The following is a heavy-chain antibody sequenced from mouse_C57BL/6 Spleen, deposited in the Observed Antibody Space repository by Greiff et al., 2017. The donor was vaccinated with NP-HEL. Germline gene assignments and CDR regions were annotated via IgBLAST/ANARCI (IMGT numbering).Heavy chain of an antibody. Sequence: EVQRVESGGGLVKPGGSLKLSCAASGFTFSSYAMSWVRQTPEKRLEWVATISDGGSYTYYPDNVKGRFTISRDNAKNNLYLQMSHLQSEDTAMYYCARGGGSAWFAYWGQGTLVTVSA. CDR2: ISDGGSYT. J-gene: IGHJ3*01. CDR1: GFTFSSYA. D-gene: IGHD1-1*02. V-gene: IGHV5-4*01. CDR3: ARGGGSAWFAY.